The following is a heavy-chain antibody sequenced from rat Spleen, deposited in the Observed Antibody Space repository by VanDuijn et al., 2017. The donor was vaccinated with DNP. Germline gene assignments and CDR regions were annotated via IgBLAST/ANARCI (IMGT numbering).Heavy chain of an antibody. J-gene: IGHJ2*01. CDR2: ISYDGSRT. V-gene: IGHV5-7*01. CDR3: ARPDY. CDR1: GFTFSDYY. Sequence: EVQLVESGGGLVQPGRSLKLSCAASGFTFSDYYMAWVRQAPSKGLEWVATISYDGSRTNYRDSVQGRFTISRDNAKSTLYLQMDSLRSEDTATYYCARPDYWGQGVMVTVSS.